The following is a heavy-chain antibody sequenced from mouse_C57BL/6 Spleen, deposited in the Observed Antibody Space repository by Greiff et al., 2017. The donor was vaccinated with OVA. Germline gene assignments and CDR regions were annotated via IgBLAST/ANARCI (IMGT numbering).Heavy chain of an antibody. J-gene: IGHJ4*01. CDR1: GYAFSSYW. Sequence: QVQLQQSGAELVKPGASVKISCKASGYAFSSYWMNWVKQRPGKGLEWIGQIYPGDGDTNYNGKFKGKATLTADKSSSTAYMQLSSLTSEDSAVYFCARSRYDDDGEYAMDDWGQGTSVTVSA. V-gene: IGHV1-80*01. D-gene: IGHD2-4*01. CDR3: ARSRYDDDGEYAMDD. CDR2: IYPGDGDT.